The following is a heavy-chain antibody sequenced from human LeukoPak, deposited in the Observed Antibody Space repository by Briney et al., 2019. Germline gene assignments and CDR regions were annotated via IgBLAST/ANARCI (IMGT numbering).Heavy chain of an antibody. J-gene: IGHJ3*02. Sequence: SETLSLTCTVSGDSISSSSSYWGWVRQPPGKGLVWIGSVYYTGSTYYNPSLKSRVTISVDTSKNQFSLKLSSVTAADTAVYSCARRENYYDSSGSLRGGFDIWGQGTVVTVSS. CDR3: ARRENYYDSSGSLRGGFDI. CDR1: GDSISSSSSY. D-gene: IGHD3-22*01. CDR2: VYYTGST. V-gene: IGHV4-39*01.